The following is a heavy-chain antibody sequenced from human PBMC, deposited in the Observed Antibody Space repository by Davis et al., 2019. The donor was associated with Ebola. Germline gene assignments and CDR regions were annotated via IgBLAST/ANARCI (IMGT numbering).Heavy chain of an antibody. J-gene: IGHJ4*02. Sequence: SETLSLTCAVYGGSFSGYYWSWIRQPPGKGLEWIGEINHSGSTNYNPSLKSRVTISVDTSKNQFSLKLSSVTAADTAVYYCARHGYYYDSSGYPVGYFDYWGQGTLVTVSS. D-gene: IGHD3-22*01. CDR2: INHSGST. V-gene: IGHV4-34*01. CDR3: ARHGYYYDSSGYPVGYFDY. CDR1: GGSFSGYY.